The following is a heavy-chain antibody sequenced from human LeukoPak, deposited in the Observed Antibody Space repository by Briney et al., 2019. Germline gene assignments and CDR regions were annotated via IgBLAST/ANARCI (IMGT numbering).Heavy chain of an antibody. D-gene: IGHD3-10*01. V-gene: IGHV3-23*01. CDR3: VKSGSGSYYNPDFDY. CDR2: ISYSGGST. CDR1: GFTFSSYA. J-gene: IGHJ4*02. Sequence: PGGSLRLSCAASGFTFSSYAVSWVRQTPGKGLEWVSSISYSGGSTHYADSVKGRFTISRDNSKNTLYLQMNGLRAEDTAVYYCVKSGSGSYYNPDFDYWGQGTLVTVSS.